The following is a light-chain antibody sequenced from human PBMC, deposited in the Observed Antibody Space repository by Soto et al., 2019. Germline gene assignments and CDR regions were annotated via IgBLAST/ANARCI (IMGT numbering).Light chain of an antibody. CDR2: WAS. V-gene: IGKV4-1*01. CDR1: QSVLHSTNNKNY. Sequence: DIVMTQSPDSLAVSLGERATINCKSSQSVLHSTNNKNYLAWYQQKPGQPPKLLIYWASTRESGVPGRFSGSGSWTDFTITISSLEAADVAVYYCQQYYSTPPVTFGPGTKVDIK. CDR3: QQYYSTPPVT. J-gene: IGKJ3*01.